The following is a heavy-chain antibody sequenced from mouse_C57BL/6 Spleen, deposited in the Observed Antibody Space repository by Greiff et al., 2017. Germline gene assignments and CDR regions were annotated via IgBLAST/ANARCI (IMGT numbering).Heavy chain of an antibody. J-gene: IGHJ4*01. CDR3: AREWSYYAMDY. V-gene: IGHV5-4*01. Sequence: EVQRVESGGGLVKPGGSLKLSCAASGFTFSSYAMSWVRQTPEKRLEWVATISDGGSYTYYPDNVKGRFTISRDNAKNNLYLQMSHLKSEDTAMYYCAREWSYYAMDYWGQGTSVTVSS. CDR2: ISDGGSYT. D-gene: IGHD1-1*02. CDR1: GFTFSSYA.